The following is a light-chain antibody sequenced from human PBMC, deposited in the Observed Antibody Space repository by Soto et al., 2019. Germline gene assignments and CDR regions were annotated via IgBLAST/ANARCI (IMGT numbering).Light chain of an antibody. V-gene: IGLV1-44*01. CDR3: AAWDATLHGL. Sequence: QSVLTQPPSASGTPGQRVTISCSGSSSNIGSNTVNWYQQVPGTAPKLLIYSNNQRPSGVPDRFSGSKSGTSASLAISGLQSEDEADYYCAAWDATLHGLFGGGTKLTVL. CDR2: SNN. J-gene: IGLJ2*01. CDR1: SSNIGSNT.